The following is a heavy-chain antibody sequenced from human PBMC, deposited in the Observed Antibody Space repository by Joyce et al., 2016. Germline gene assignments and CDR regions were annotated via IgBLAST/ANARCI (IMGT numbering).Heavy chain of an antibody. V-gene: IGHV1-69*12. CDR3: ARGGTSSDHYFFYTLDV. CDR1: GGDFSNYT. J-gene: IGHJ6*02. CDR2: SVRVFGAA. D-gene: IGHD1-14*01. Sequence: QVLLVQSGAAVKRPGSSLRVSCKSSGGDFSNYTVNWVRQAPGPRLEWMGGSVRVFGAAKYAEDCQGRVTLTADQSTHTAYLELRSLTSADTAVYYCARGGTSSDHYFFYTLDVWGPGTTVIVSS.